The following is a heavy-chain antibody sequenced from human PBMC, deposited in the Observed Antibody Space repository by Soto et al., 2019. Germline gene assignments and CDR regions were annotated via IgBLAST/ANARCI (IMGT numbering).Heavy chain of an antibody. CDR2: ISYDGTNT. V-gene: IGHV3-30-3*01. CDR3: ARDGPITTFGVIDY. Sequence: QVQLVESGGGVVQPGRSLRLSCAASGFTFSSYPMHWVRQAPGKGLEWVAVISYDGTNTDYADSVKGRFTIFRDNFKNTVDLQMNSLRADDTAVYYCARDGPITTFGVIDYWGQGPLVTVSS. J-gene: IGHJ4*02. D-gene: IGHD3-3*01. CDR1: GFTFSSYP.